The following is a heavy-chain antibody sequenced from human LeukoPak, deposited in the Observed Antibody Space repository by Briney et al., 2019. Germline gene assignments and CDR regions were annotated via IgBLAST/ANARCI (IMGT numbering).Heavy chain of an antibody. Sequence: SGGSLRLSCAASGFTFSSYEMIWVRQAPGKGLECVSYISGSGRTIYYADSVKGRFTISRDNAKNSLYLQMYSLRAGHTAAYYCASPQTSGCAFGYRGQGTLVTVSS. J-gene: IGHJ4*02. V-gene: IGHV3-48*03. CDR1: GFTFSSYE. D-gene: IGHD5-12*01. CDR2: ISGSGRTI. CDR3: ASPQTSGCAFGY.